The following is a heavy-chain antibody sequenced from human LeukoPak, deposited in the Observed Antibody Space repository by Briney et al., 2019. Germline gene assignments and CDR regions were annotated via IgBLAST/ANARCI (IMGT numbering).Heavy chain of an antibody. D-gene: IGHD2-2*02. CDR1: GFTFSSYA. CDR3: AKGISGSCYTGLGF. Sequence: GGSLRLSCAASGFTFSSYAMSWVRQAPGKGLQWISCIYGGNNNTYYTDSVTGRFTISRDNSKTTLFLQMNSLRAEDTAVYYCAKGISGSCYTGLGFWGQGTLVTVSS. J-gene: IGHJ4*02. CDR2: IYGGNNNT. V-gene: IGHV3-23*03.